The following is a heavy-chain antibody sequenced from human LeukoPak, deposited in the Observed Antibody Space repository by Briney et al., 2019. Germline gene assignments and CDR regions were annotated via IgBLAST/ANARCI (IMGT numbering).Heavy chain of an antibody. CDR1: GYSISSGYY. D-gene: IGHD1-26*01. CDR3: ARGISEIDP. J-gene: IGHJ5*02. Sequence: SETLSLTCTVSGYSISSGYYWGWIRQPPGKGLEWIGSIYHSGSTYYNPSLKSRVTISVDRSKNQFSLKLSSVTAADTAVYYCARGISEIDPWGQGTLVTVSS. CDR2: IYHSGST. V-gene: IGHV4-38-2*02.